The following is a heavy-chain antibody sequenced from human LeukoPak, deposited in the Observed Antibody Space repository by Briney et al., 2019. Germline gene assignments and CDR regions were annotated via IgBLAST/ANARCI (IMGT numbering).Heavy chain of an antibody. CDR3: ARAYYYDSSGPNNGAFDI. J-gene: IGHJ3*02. CDR1: GFTFSSYG. D-gene: IGHD3-22*01. V-gene: IGHV3-33*01. CDR2: ILSDGSKE. Sequence: GGSLRLSCAASGFTFSSYGMHWVRQAPGKGLEWVAVILSDGSKEFYTDSVKGRFTISRDNSKNTLYLQMNSLRAEDTAVYYCARAYYYDSSGPNNGAFDIWGQGTMVTVSS.